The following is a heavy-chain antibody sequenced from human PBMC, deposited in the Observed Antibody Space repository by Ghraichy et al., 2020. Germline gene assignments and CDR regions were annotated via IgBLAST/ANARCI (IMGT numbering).Heavy chain of an antibody. CDR2: INSNSGAT. CDR1: GFSFTGYY. J-gene: IGHJ4*02. Sequence: ASVKVSCKASGFSFTGYYLHWVRQTPGEGLEWMGWINSNSGATSFALKFQGRVIMSRDTSLTTVYMELSSLTSDDTAVYFCARPLGTRATGYTYGYWGQGTLVTVSS. D-gene: IGHD5-18*01. V-gene: IGHV1-2*02. CDR3: ARPLGTRATGYTYGY.